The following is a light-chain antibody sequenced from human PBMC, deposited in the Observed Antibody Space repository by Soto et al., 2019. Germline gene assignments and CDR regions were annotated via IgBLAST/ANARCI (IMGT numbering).Light chain of an antibody. J-gene: IGLJ3*02. CDR1: NSNIGSNT. V-gene: IGLV1-44*01. Sequence: QPVLTQPPSASGTPGQRVTISCSGSNSNIGSNTVSWFQQLPGTAPKLLIYSYNHRPSGVPDRFSGSRSGTSASLAISGLQSEDEADYYCAAWDDSLNGPVFGGGTKLTVL. CDR2: SYN. CDR3: AAWDDSLNGPV.